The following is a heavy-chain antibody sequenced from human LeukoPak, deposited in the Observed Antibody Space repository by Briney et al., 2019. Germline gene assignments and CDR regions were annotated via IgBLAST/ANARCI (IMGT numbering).Heavy chain of an antibody. CDR3: ARLGDSSGYYDY. CDR2: INQDGSDK. D-gene: IGHD3-22*01. V-gene: IGHV3-7*01. J-gene: IGHJ4*02. CDR1: GFMFSNYW. Sequence: PGGSLRLSCAGSGFMFSNYWMSWVRRAPGKGLEWVANINQDGSDKHYVDSVKGRFTTSRDSAKNSLYLQMNSLTAEDTAVYYCARLGDSSGYYDYWGQGTLVTVSS.